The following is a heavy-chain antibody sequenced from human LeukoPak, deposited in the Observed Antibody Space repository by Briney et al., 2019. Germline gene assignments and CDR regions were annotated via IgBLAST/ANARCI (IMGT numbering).Heavy chain of an antibody. CDR3: ARASGYDFWSGYQGPIDY. CDR1: GGSISSYY. J-gene: IGHJ4*02. D-gene: IGHD3-3*01. Sequence: PSETLSLTCTVSGGSISSYYWSWIRQPPGKGLEWIGYIYYSGSTYYNPSLKSRVTISVDTSKNQFSLKLSSVTAADTAVYYCARASGYDFWSGYQGPIDYWGQGTLVTVSS. V-gene: IGHV4-59*08. CDR2: IYYSGST.